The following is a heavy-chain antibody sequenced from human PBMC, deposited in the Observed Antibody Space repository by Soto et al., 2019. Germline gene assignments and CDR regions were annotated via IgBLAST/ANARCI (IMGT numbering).Heavy chain of an antibody. Sequence: QVQLVESGGGLVKPGGSLRLSCAASGFTFSDYYMSWIRQAPGKGLELVSYIRGSGRTIYYADSVNGRFTISRDNAKNSMHLQMHRLRVEDTAVYYCASGVAASDFYYYYMDVWGKGTTVTVSS. J-gene: IGHJ6*03. CDR1: GFTFSDYY. CDR3: ASGVAASDFYYYYMDV. V-gene: IGHV3-11*01. D-gene: IGHD2-15*01. CDR2: IRGSGRTI.